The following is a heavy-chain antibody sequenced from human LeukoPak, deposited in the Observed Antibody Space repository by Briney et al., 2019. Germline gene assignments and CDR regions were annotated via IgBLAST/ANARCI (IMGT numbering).Heavy chain of an antibody. CDR2: MNPNSGNT. CDR1: GYTFTSYD. J-gene: IGHJ6*02. Sequence: GASVKVSCKASGYTFTSYDINWVRQATGQGLEWMGWMNPNSGNTGYAQKFQGRVTMTRNTSISTAYMELSSLRSEDTAVYYCARSKWLLLSYYYYGMDVWGQGTTVTVSS. D-gene: IGHD3-22*01. V-gene: IGHV1-8*01. CDR3: ARSKWLLLSYYYYGMDV.